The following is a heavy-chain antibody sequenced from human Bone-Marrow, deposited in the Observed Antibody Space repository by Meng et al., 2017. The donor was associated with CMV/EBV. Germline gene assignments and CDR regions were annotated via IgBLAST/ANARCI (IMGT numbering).Heavy chain of an antibody. V-gene: IGHV3-21*01. CDR1: GFTFSSYS. CDR3: ARDRRLIGAFDI. D-gene: IGHD3-16*01. CDR2: ISSSSSYI. J-gene: IGHJ3*02. Sequence: ETLSLTCAASGFTFSSYSMNWVRQAPGKGLEWVSSISSSSSYIYCADSVKGRFTISRDNSKNTLYLQMNSLRAEDTAVYYCARDRRLIGAFDIWGQGTMVTVSS.